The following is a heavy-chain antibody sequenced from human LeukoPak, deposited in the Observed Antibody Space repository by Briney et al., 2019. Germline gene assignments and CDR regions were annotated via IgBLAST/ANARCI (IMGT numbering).Heavy chain of an antibody. CDR3: AREEIMAIREVDYYYLYYYMDV. CDR1: GASISIDSDY. J-gene: IGHJ6*03. D-gene: IGHD3-16*01. Sequence: SETLSLTCTVSGASISIDSDYWSWIRQPAGKGLEWIGRISANGSTSYSPSLKSRVTISVDTSKTHFSLKLSSVTAADTAVYYCAREEIMAIREVDYYYLYYYMDVWGKGTTVTISS. CDR2: ISANGST. V-gene: IGHV4-61*02.